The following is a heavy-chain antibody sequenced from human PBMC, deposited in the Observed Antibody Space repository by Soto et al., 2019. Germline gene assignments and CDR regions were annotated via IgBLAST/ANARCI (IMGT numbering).Heavy chain of an antibody. CDR3: ARDLRTLYGMDV. V-gene: IGHV3-53*01. CDR2: IYSGGST. J-gene: IGHJ6*02. Sequence: EVQLVESGGGLIQLGGSLRLSCAASGFTVSSNYMSWVRQAPGKGLEWVSVIYSGGSTYYADSVKGRFTISRDNSKNTLYLQMNSLRAEDTAVYYCARDLRTLYGMDVWGQGTTVTVSS. CDR1: GFTVSSNY.